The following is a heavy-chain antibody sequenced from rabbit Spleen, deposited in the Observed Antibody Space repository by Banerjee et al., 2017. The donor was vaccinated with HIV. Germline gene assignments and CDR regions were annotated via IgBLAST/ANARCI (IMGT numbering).Heavy chain of an antibody. V-gene: IGHV1S45*01. CDR1: GVSFNDKDV. J-gene: IGHJ3*01. Sequence: QEQLEESGGGLVKPEGSLTLTCKASGVSFNDKDVMCWVRQAPGKGLEWIACIYTGNSKTYYASGAKGRFTISSDNAQSTVDLKMTSRTAADTATYFCARAIVPWLGLTRLDLWGPGTLVTVS. CDR2: IYTGNSKT. CDR3: ARAIVPWLGLTRLDL. D-gene: IGHD4-1*01.